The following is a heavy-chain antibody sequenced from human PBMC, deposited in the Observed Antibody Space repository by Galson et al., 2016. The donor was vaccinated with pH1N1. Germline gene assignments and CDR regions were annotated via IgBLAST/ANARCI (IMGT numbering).Heavy chain of an antibody. CDR1: GFTFSNYG. D-gene: IGHD4-11*01. V-gene: IGHV3-30*02. CDR2: MNHTGNNN. Sequence: SLRLSCAASGFTFSNYGMHWVRQAPGKGLEWVAFMNHTGNNNYYADSVKGRFTISRDTSKNTLYLQMNSLRAEDTAVYYCAKDWWAETTVEGDTADYWGQGTLVTVSA. J-gene: IGHJ4*02. CDR3: AKDWWAETTVEGDTADY.